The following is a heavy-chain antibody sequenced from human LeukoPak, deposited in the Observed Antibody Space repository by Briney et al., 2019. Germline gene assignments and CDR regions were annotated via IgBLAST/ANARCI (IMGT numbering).Heavy chain of an antibody. CDR3: ARGHYTNYYMDV. CDR1: GYTFTGYY. CDR2: INSNTGGT. Sequence: ASVKVSCKASGYTFTGYYMHWVRQAPGQGLEWVAWINSNTGGTNYAQKFQGRITMTRDTSISTAYMELSRLSSDDTAVYYCARGHYTNYYMDVWGKGTTVTVSS. J-gene: IGHJ6*03. V-gene: IGHV1-2*02. D-gene: IGHD2-2*02.